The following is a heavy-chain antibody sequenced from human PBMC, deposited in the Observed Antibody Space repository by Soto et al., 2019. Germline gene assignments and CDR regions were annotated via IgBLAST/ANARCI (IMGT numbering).Heavy chain of an antibody. Sequence: EVQLVESGGGLVQPGRSLRLSCAASGFRFEDYAMHWVRQAPGKGLEWVSGIAWNSDIIGYVDSVKGRFTISRDNGKNSLYLHMNSLRPEDTALYYCAKDHYGSAIYGMDVWGQGTTVTVSS. V-gene: IGHV3-9*01. CDR1: GFRFEDYA. J-gene: IGHJ6*02. D-gene: IGHD3-10*01. CDR3: AKDHYGSAIYGMDV. CDR2: IAWNSDII.